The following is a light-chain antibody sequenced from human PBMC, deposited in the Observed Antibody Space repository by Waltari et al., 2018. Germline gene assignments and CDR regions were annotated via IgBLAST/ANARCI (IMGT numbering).Light chain of an antibody. CDR1: SSDDGSYNL. J-gene: IGLJ2*01. CDR2: EVS. CDR3: CSYAGSVV. Sequence: QSALTQPASVSGSPGQSITISCTGTSSDDGSYNLVSWYQQHTGKAPKPMIYEVSKRPSRVSNRFSGSKSVNTASLTSSGRQAEDEADYYCCSYAGSVVFGGGTKLTVL. V-gene: IGLV2-23*02.